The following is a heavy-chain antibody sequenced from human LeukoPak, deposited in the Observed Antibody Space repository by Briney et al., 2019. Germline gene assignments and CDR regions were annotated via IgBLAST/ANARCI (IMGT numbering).Heavy chain of an antibody. CDR2: ISGSGGST. CDR3: AKVAQNYGSGEFDY. Sequence: PGGSLRLSCAASGFTFSSYAMSWVRQAPGRGLEWVSAISGSGGSTYYADSVKGRSTISRDNSKNTLYLQMNSLRAEDTAVYYCAKVAQNYGSGEFDYWGQGTLVTVSS. J-gene: IGHJ4*02. D-gene: IGHD3-10*01. V-gene: IGHV3-23*01. CDR1: GFTFSSYA.